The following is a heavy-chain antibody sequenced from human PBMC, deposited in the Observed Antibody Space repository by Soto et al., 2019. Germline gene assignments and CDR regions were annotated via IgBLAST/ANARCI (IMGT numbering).Heavy chain of an antibody. D-gene: IGHD4-17*01. CDR1: GVSISSGDYY. Sequence: QVQLQESGPGLVKPSQTLSLTCTVSGVSISSGDYYWSWIRQPPGKGLEWIGYIYYSGSTYYNPSLKSRLTISLDKSNNQFPLKLSSVPAADTAIYYCARTTMTTQRNFDYWVQGTLVTVSS. J-gene: IGHJ4*02. CDR3: ARTTMTTQRNFDY. CDR2: IYYSGST. V-gene: IGHV4-30-4*01.